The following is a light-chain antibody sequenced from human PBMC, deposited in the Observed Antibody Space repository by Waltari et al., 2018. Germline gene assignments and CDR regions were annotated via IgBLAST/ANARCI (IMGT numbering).Light chain of an antibody. CDR3: SSQSSNDVVL. V-gene: IGLV2-14*01. Sequence: QSALTQPASVSGSPGQSVTIFCAGTSNDVGGYNSVSWYQEHPGQAPRVIIYDVSDRPSGVSERFSGSKSGNTASLTISGLQAEDEADYYCSSQSSNDVVLFGGGTKLTVL. J-gene: IGLJ2*01. CDR1: SNDVGGYNS. CDR2: DVS.